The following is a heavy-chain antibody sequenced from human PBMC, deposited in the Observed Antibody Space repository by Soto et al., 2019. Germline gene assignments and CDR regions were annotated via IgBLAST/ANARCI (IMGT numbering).Heavy chain of an antibody. Sequence: GGSLRLSCAASGFSFSSYGMHWARQAPGEGLEWVAVISYDGSQKYYAESVKGRFTISRDNIRNTVDLQMNRLRPEDTSVYYCARGIVRGVVYYGMEVWGQGAAVTVSS. CDR2: ISYDGSQK. CDR3: ARGIVRGVVYYGMEV. CDR1: GFSFSSYG. J-gene: IGHJ6*02. D-gene: IGHD3-10*02. V-gene: IGHV3-33*01.